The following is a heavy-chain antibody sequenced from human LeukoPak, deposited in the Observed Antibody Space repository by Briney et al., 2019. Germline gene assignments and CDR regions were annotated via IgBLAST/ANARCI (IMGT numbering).Heavy chain of an antibody. CDR2: IFYSGDT. J-gene: IGHJ3*02. D-gene: IGHD2-21*02. V-gene: IGHV4-39*07. CDR1: GGSISSSNYF. Sequence: KSSETLSLTCTVSGGSISSSNYFWGWIRQPPGKGLEWIGSIFYSGDTYYNPSLKSRVTISVDTSKNQFSLKLSSVTAADTAVYYCAREVATLRGAFDIWGQGTMVTVSS. CDR3: AREVATLRGAFDI.